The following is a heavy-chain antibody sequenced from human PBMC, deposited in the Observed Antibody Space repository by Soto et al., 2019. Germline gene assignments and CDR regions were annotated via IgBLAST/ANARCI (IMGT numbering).Heavy chain of an antibody. Sequence: ASLKVSCKASGYTFTNFGISWVRQAPGQGLEWMGWISAYNGNTNYAQKFQGRVTMTTDTSTSTAYMELRSLRSDDTAVYYCARDGWYVGDYWGQGTLVTVSS. CDR1: GYTFTNFG. CDR3: ARDGWYVGDY. V-gene: IGHV1-18*01. D-gene: IGHD6-19*01. CDR2: ISAYNGNT. J-gene: IGHJ4*02.